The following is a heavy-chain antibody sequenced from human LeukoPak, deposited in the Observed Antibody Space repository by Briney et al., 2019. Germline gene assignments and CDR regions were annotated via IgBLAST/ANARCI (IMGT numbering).Heavy chain of an antibody. J-gene: IGHJ5*02. CDR3: ASSRSRWRFDP. Sequence: SETLSLTCAVYGGSFSGYYWSWIRQPPGKGLEWIGEINHSGSTNYNPSLKSRVTISVDTSKNQFSLKLSSVTAADTAVYYCASSRSRWRFDPWGQGTLVTVSS. CDR2: INHSGST. D-gene: IGHD4-23*01. CDR1: GGSFSGYY. V-gene: IGHV4-34*01.